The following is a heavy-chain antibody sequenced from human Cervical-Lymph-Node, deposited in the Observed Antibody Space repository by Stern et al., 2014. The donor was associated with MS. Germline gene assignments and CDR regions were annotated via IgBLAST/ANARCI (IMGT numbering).Heavy chain of an antibody. D-gene: IGHD1-26*01. CDR2: ISSSSSYI. J-gene: IGHJ2*01. CDR3: ARDREPNQSCWYFDL. Sequence: EMQLGESGGGLVKPGGSLRLSCAASGITFSTYSMNWVRQAPGKGLEWVSSISSSSSYIHYAASVKGRFTISRDNARNSLYLQMNSLRAEDTAVYYCARDREPNQSCWYFDLWGRGTLVTVSS. CDR1: GITFSTYS. V-gene: IGHV3-21*01.